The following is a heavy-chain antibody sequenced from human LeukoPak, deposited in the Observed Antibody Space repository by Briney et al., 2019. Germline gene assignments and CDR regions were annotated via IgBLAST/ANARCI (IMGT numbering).Heavy chain of an antibody. CDR3: ARGRVLRYCSGGSCYPIDY. J-gene: IGHJ4*02. CDR2: INHSGST. Sequence: PSETLSLTCAVYGGSFSGYYWSWIRQPPGKGLESIGEINHSGSTNYDPSLKSRVTISVDTSKNQFSQKLSSVTAADTAVYYCARGRVLRYCSGGSCYPIDYWGQGTLVTVSS. D-gene: IGHD2-15*01. CDR1: GGSFSGYY. V-gene: IGHV4-34*01.